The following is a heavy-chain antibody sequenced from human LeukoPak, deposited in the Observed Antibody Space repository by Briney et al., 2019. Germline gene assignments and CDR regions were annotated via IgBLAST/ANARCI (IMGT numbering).Heavy chain of an antibody. CDR1: GYTFTSYG. V-gene: IGHV1-18*01. CDR3: VRDTAWAAAGTGVDY. J-gene: IGHJ4*02. D-gene: IGHD6-13*01. Sequence: ASVKVSCKASGYTFTSYGISWVRQAPRHGLEWMGWISAYNGNTNYAQKLQGRGTMTTDTSPSTAYMERRTVRADTPAPYYSVRDTAWAAAGTGVDYWGQGTLVTVSS. CDR2: ISAYNGNT.